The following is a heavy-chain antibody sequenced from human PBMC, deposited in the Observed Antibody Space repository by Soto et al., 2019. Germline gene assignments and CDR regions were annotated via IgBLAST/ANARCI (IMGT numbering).Heavy chain of an antibody. D-gene: IGHD6-6*01. CDR1: GGTFSSYA. CDR2: IIPIFGTA. Sequence: QVQLVQSGAEVKKPGSSVKVSCKASGGTFSSYAISWVRQAPGQGLEWMGGIIPIFGTANYAQKFQGRVKIPADESTSTAYMELSSLRSEDTAVYYCARDLGVRPPIAARPFDYWGQGTLVTVSS. J-gene: IGHJ4*02. CDR3: ARDLGVRPPIAARPFDY. V-gene: IGHV1-69*01.